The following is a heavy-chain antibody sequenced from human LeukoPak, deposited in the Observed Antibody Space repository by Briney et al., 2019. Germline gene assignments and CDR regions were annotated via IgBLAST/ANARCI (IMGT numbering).Heavy chain of an antibody. CDR3: ARKNYPGIAAAVDY. D-gene: IGHD6-13*01. V-gene: IGHV3-11*06. CDR1: GFTFSDYY. J-gene: IGHJ4*02. CDR2: ISSSSSYT. Sequence: GGSLRLSCAASGFTFSDYYMSWIRQAPGKGLERVSYISSSSSYTNYADSVKGRFTISRDNAKNSLYLQMNSLRAEGTAVYYWARKNYPGIAAAVDYWGQGTLVTVSS.